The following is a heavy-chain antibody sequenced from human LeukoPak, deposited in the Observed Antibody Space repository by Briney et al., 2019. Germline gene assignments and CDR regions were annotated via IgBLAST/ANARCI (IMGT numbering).Heavy chain of an antibody. Sequence: SGRSLRPSCAASGFTFSSFGMHWVRQAPGKGLEWVTVTSYDGNEKYYADSVKGRFTISRDNSKNTVYLQMNSLRAEDTAVYYCATGGTRAATGRMGFWGQGTLVTVSS. J-gene: IGHJ4*02. CDR1: GFTFSSFG. CDR2: TSYDGNEK. V-gene: IGHV3-30*03. D-gene: IGHD6-25*01. CDR3: ATGGTRAATGRMGF.